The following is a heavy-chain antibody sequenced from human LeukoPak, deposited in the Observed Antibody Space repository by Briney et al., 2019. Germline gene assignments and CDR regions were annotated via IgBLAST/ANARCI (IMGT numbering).Heavy chain of an antibody. V-gene: IGHV1-69*05. CDR2: IIPIFGTA. CDR3: ARDYYDSSGYYL. D-gene: IGHD3-22*01. Sequence: ASVKVSCKASGGTFSSYAISWVRQAPGQGLEWMGRIIPIFGTAYYAQKFQGRVTITTDESTSTAYMELSSLRSEDTAVYYCARDYYDSSGYYLWGQGTLVTVSS. CDR1: GGTFSSYA. J-gene: IGHJ4*02.